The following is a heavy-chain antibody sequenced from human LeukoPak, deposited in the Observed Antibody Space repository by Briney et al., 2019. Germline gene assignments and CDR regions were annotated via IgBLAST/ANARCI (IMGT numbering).Heavy chain of an antibody. Sequence: PGGSLRLSCAASGFTFSDYYMSWIRQAPGKGLEWVSYISSSGSTIYYADSVKGRFTISRDNAKNSLYLQMNSLRAEDTAVYYCARNRVVVTANPGIYYYYGMDVWGQGTLVTVSS. J-gene: IGHJ6*02. V-gene: IGHV3-11*01. CDR2: ISSSGSTI. CDR3: ARNRVVVTANPGIYYYYGMDV. CDR1: GFTFSDYY. D-gene: IGHD2-21*02.